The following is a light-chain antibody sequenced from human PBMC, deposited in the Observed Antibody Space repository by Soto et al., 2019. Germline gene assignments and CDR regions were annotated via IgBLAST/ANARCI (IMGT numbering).Light chain of an antibody. Sequence: QSALTQPASVSGCPGQSITISCTRSSTDFEKYNLVSWYQHFPDKAPKLIMYEGTKRPSEISDRFSGYESDTTASLIISGLQPEDDADYYCSSYAGSSARVVFGGGTKLTVL. J-gene: IGLJ2*01. CDR2: EGT. CDR1: STDFEKYNL. V-gene: IGLV2-23*01. CDR3: SSYAGSSARVV.